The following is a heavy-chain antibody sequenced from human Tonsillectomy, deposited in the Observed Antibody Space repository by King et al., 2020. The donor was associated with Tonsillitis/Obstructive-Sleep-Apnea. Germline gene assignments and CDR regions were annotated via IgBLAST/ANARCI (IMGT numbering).Heavy chain of an antibody. V-gene: IGHV4-39*01. J-gene: IGHJ6*02. CDR3: AGLGSSGWYPYFSGMDG. CDR1: GGSISGSSYY. CDR2: FYYSGTT. Sequence: QLQESGPGLVKPSETLSLTCTVSGGSISGSSYYWGWIRQPPGKGLEWIGSFYYSGTTYYNPSLKSRVTISVDTSKNQFSLKLTSVTAADTAVYYCAGLGSSGWYPYFSGMDGWGQGTTVTVSS. D-gene: IGHD6-19*01.